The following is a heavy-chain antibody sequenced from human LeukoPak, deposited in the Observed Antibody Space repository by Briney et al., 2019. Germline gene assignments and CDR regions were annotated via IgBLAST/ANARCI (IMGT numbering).Heavy chain of an antibody. D-gene: IGHD2-15*01. J-gene: IGHJ4*02. CDR3: ARVVCSGGSCYWMGDY. CDR1: GYTFTGYY. V-gene: IGHV1-2*02. CDR2: INPNSGGT. Sequence: GASVKVSCKASGYTFTGYYMHWVRQAPGQGLGWMGWINPNSGGTNYAQKFQGRVTMTRDTSISTAYMELSRLRSDDTAVYYCARVVCSGGSCYWMGDYWGQGTLVTVSS.